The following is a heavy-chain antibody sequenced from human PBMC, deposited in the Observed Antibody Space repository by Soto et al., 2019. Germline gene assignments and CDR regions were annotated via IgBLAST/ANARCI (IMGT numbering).Heavy chain of an antibody. J-gene: IGHJ6*02. V-gene: IGHV1-3*01. CDR1: GYTFTSYA. CDR3: ARASEVSRGVVPAAMNYYGMDV. CDR2: INAGNGNT. Sequence: QVQLVQSGAEVKKPGASVKVSCKASGYTFTSYAMHWVRQAPGQRLEWMGWINAGNGNTKYTRKYQGRVTITRDTSASTAYMELSSRRSEDTAVYYCARASEVSRGVVPAAMNYYGMDVWGQGTTVTVSS. D-gene: IGHD2-2*01.